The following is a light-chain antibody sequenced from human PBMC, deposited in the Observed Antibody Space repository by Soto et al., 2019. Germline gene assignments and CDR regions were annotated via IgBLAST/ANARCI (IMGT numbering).Light chain of an antibody. CDR3: QQYHNSSFS. CDR2: GTS. CDR1: QRVVSNF. Sequence: PGESATLSCRASQRVVSNFLAWYQQRPGQVPRLLIYGTSSRATGIPDRFSGSGSGTDFTLTISRLEPEDCAVYYCQQYHNSSFSFGQGTKLEIK. V-gene: IGKV3-20*01. J-gene: IGKJ2*03.